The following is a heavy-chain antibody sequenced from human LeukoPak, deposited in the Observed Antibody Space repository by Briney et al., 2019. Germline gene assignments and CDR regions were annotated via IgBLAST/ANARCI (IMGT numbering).Heavy chain of an antibody. V-gene: IGHV1-8*03. CDR3: ARPYLEMATIFGAFDI. Sequence: GASVTVSCKASGYTFTSYDINWVRQATGQGLEWMGWMNPNSGNTVYAQKLQGRVTITRNTSISTAYMELSSLRSEDTAVYYCARPYLEMATIFGAFDIWGQGTMVTVSS. D-gene: IGHD5-24*01. J-gene: IGHJ3*02. CDR1: GYTFTSYD. CDR2: MNPNSGNT.